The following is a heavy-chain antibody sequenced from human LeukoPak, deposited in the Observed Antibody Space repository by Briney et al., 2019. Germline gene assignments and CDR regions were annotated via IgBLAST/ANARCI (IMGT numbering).Heavy chain of an antibody. D-gene: IGHD5-18*01. V-gene: IGHV1-69*04. CDR3: ARDRAEYSYGCRY. CDR1: GGTFSSYA. J-gene: IGHJ4*02. CDR2: IIPILGIA. Sequence: ASVKVSCKASGGTFSSYAISWVRQAPGQGLEWMGRIIPILGIANYAQKFQGRVTITADKSTSTAYMELSSLRSEDTAVYYCARDRAEYSYGCRYWGQGTLVTVSS.